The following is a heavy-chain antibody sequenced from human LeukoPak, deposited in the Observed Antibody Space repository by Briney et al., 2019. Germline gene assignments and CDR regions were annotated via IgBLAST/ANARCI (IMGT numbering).Heavy chain of an antibody. CDR2: INTDGSDR. CDR3: ARALRSPGDSGLDY. J-gene: IGHJ4*02. Sequence: PGGSLRLSCAASGFTFSSNYMHWVRQAPGKVLVWVSRINTDGSDRSHADFVKGRFTISRDNAKNTLYLEMNSLRAEDTAVYYCARALRSPGDSGLDYWGQGALVTVTS. CDR1: GFTFSSNY. V-gene: IGHV3-74*01. D-gene: IGHD3-10*01.